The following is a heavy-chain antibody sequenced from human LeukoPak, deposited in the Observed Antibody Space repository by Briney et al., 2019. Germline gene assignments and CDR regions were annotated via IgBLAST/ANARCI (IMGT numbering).Heavy chain of an antibody. J-gene: IGHJ4*02. D-gene: IGHD3-22*01. CDR1: GFTFTSSA. CDR2: IVVGSGNT. V-gene: IGHV1-58*01. CDR3: TRSDSSGYCDY. Sequence: GTSVRVSCKASGFTFTSSAVQWVRQARGQRLEWIGWIVVGSGNTNYAQKFQERVTITRDMSTSTAYMELSSLRSEDTAVYYCTRSDSSGYCDYWGQGTLVTVSS.